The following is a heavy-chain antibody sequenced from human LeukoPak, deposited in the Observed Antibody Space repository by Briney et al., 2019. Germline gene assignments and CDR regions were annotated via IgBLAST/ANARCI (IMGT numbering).Heavy chain of an antibody. V-gene: IGHV4-61*01. CDR3: ARIKSGVNFFDY. J-gene: IGHJ4*02. D-gene: IGHD1-26*01. CDR1: GGSISSGSYY. Sequence: SQTLSLTCTVSGGSISSGSYYWSWIRQPPGKGLEWIGYIYYSGSTNYNPSLKSRVTISVDTSKNQFSLKLSSVTAADTAVYYCARIKSGVNFFDYWGQGTLVTVSS. CDR2: IYYSGST.